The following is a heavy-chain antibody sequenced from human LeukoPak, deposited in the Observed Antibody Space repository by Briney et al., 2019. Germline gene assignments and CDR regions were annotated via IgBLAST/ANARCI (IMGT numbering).Heavy chain of an antibody. Sequence: GASVKVSCKASEYTFTGYYMHWVRQAPGQGLEWMGWINPNTGATNYAQMFQGRVTMTRDTSISTAYMVLSRLKSDDTAVYYCARDRSSSGGWFDPWGQGTLVTVSS. D-gene: IGHD2-15*01. CDR3: ARDRSSSGGWFDP. J-gene: IGHJ5*02. CDR1: EYTFTGYY. CDR2: INPNTGAT. V-gene: IGHV1-2*02.